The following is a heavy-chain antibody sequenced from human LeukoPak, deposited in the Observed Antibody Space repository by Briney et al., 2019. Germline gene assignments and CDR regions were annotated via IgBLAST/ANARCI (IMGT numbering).Heavy chain of an antibody. V-gene: IGHV3-30*18. CDR1: GFTFSSYD. Sequence: GGSLRLSCAASGFTFSSYDMHWVRRAPGKGLEWVTVISYDGSNKYSADSVKGRFTISRDNSKNTLYLQMNSLRAEGTAVYYCAKEGNSGSYYFDYWGQGTLVTVSS. J-gene: IGHJ4*02. D-gene: IGHD1-26*01. CDR3: AKEGNSGSYYFDY. CDR2: ISYDGSNK.